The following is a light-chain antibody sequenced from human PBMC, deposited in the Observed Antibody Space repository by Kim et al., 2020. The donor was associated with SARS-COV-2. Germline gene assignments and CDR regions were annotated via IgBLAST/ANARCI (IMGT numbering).Light chain of an antibody. CDR2: GKN. CDR3: NSRDSSGNHVV. J-gene: IGLJ2*01. V-gene: IGLV3-19*01. Sequence: SSELTQDPAVSVALGQTVRITCQGDSLRSYYASWYQQKPGQAPILVIYGKNNRPSGIPDRFSGSASGNTASLTITGVQAEDEGDFYCNSRDSSGNHVVFGGGTQRTVL. CDR1: SLRSYY.